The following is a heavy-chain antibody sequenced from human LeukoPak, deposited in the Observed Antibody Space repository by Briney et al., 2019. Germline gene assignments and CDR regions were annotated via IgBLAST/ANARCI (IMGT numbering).Heavy chain of an antibody. J-gene: IGHJ3*02. Sequence: GGSLRLSCAASGFTFSSYAMSWVRQAPGKGLEWVSYISSSGSTIYYADSVKGRFTISRDNAKNSLYLQMNSLRAEDTAVYYCARDSSAPPDIWGQGTMVTVSS. V-gene: IGHV3-48*04. CDR3: ARDSSAPPDI. D-gene: IGHD3-22*01. CDR1: GFTFSSYA. CDR2: ISSSGSTI.